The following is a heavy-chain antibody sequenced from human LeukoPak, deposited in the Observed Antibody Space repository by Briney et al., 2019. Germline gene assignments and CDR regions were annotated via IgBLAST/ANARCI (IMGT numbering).Heavy chain of an antibody. Sequence: ASVKVSCKASGGTFSSYAISWVRQAPGQGLELMGRIIPIFGTAHYAQKFQGRVTITTDESTSTAYMELSSLRSEDTAVYYCAREPIVGATTEFYFDYWGQGTLVTVSS. CDR2: IIPIFGTA. CDR3: AREPIVGATTEFYFDY. CDR1: GGTFSSYA. D-gene: IGHD1-26*01. V-gene: IGHV1-69*05. J-gene: IGHJ4*02.